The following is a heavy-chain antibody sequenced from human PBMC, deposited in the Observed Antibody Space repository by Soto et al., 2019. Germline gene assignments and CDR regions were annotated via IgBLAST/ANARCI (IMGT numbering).Heavy chain of an antibody. CDR1: GFAFSNAW. D-gene: IGHD3-22*01. V-gene: IGHV3-15*07. J-gene: IGHJ4*02. Sequence: PGGFLRLSSAASGFAFSNAWINWVRQPPGRGLEWVGRIKSQTDGGSGDYAAPVKGRFVVSRDDSKNTLYLQMNSLKTEDTAVYYCTTDEYYYDSSGYWTDYWGQGTLVTVSS. CDR3: TTDEYYYDSSGYWTDY. CDR2: IKSQTDGGSG.